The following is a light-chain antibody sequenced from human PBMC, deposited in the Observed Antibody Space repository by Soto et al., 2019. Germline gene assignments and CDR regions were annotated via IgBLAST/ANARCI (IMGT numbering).Light chain of an antibody. CDR2: GAS. Sequence: EIVLTQSLGTLSLSPGDRATLSCRASQSVSSNFLAWYQQKPGQAPRLLIYGASIRATGIPDRFSGSGSGTDFTLTIRRLEPEDFAMYFCHQYGSSPRTFGQRTKVEIK. V-gene: IGKV3-20*01. J-gene: IGKJ1*01. CDR1: QSVSSNF. CDR3: HQYGSSPRT.